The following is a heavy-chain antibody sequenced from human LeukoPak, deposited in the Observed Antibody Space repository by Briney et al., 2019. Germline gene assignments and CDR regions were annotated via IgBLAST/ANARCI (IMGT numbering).Heavy chain of an antibody. CDR2: IMYSGGT. D-gene: IGHD2/OR15-2a*01. Sequence: ADTLSLTCTVSGGPMCVHWWRWTRQSPEKGVGWIWDIMYSGGTNNNSPLKGRLTMSLDTSKNQCSLKLSSVAAADRAMYYCAGRNTADASIDVWGEGILVIASS. V-gene: IGHV4-59*08. CDR1: GGPMCVHW. CDR3: AGRNTADASIDV. J-gene: IGHJ4*02.